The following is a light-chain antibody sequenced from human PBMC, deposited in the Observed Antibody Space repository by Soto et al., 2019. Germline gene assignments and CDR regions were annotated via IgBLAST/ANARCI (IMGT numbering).Light chain of an antibody. J-gene: IGLJ2*01. Sequence: QSALTQPASVSGSPGQSITISCTGTSSDVGGYNYVSWYQQHTGKAPKVMIYEVSNRPSGVSNRFSGSKSGNTASLTISGLQDEDEADYYCSSYTSSSTLVVFGGGTKLTVL. V-gene: IGLV2-14*01. CDR3: SSYTSSSTLVV. CDR2: EVS. CDR1: SSDVGGYNY.